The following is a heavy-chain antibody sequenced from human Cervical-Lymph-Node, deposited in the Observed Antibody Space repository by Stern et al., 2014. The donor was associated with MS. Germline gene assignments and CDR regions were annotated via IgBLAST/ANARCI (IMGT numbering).Heavy chain of an antibody. V-gene: IGHV4-61*02. CDR3: AGDSSGWYFLGVDV. CDR1: GGSISSGNYY. Sequence: VQLVESGPGLVKPSQTLSLTCTVSGGSISSGNYYWSWIRQPAGKGLEWIGRIHASGTTNYKPSLKTRVTMSVEMSKNQFSLNLSSVTAADTAVYYCAGDSSGWYFLGVDVWGQGTTVTVSS. CDR2: IHASGTT. J-gene: IGHJ6*02. D-gene: IGHD6-19*01.